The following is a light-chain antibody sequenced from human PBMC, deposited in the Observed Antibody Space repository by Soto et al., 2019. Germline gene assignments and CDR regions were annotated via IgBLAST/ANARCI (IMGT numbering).Light chain of an antibody. J-gene: IGLJ1*01. CDR2: DVT. CDR3: SSCTTSSTSYV. V-gene: IGLV2-14*03. CDR1: SSDVGGYNC. Sequence: QSVLTQPASVSGSPGQSITISCTGTSSDVGGYNCVSWYQQHAAKAPKLIIYDVTNRPSGISNRFSGSKSGNTASLTISGLQAEDEADYYCSSCTTSSTSYVFGTGTKLTVL.